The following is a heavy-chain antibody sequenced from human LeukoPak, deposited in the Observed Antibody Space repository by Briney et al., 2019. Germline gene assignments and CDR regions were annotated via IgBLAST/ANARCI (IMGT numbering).Heavy chain of an antibody. D-gene: IGHD5-12*01. CDR2: IYYSGST. V-gene: IGHV4-59*08. CDR1: GGSISSYY. J-gene: IGHJ4*02. CDR3: ARGNGYSGNDGEGFDY. Sequence: PSETLSLTCTVSGGSISSYYWSWIRQPPGKGLEWIGYIYYSGSTNYNPSLKSRVTISVDTSKNQFSLKLSSVTAADTAVYYCARGNGYSGNDGEGFDYWGQGTLVTVSS.